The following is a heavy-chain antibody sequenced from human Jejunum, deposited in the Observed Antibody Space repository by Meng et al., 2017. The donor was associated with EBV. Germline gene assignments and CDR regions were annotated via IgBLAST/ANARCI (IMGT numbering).Heavy chain of an antibody. CDR3: ARVAFSYTTRSLDS. V-gene: IGHV4-34*02. J-gene: IGHJ4*02. Sequence: QVQLQPWCAGLLKSSETLSLTCAVYRGSFSGYYWSWIRQHPGKGLEWIGEINHSGSTNYNPSLRRRVTISVETSKNQFSLRLNSVTAADTAVYYCARVAFSYTTRSLDSWGQGTLVTVSS. D-gene: IGHD3-16*02. CDR2: INHSGST. CDR1: RGSFSGYY.